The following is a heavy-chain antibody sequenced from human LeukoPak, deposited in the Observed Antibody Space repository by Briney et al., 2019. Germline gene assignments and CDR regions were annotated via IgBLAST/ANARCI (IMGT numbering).Heavy chain of an antibody. CDR2: ISAYNGNT. V-gene: IGHV1-18*04. CDR1: GYTLTDYY. D-gene: IGHD4-17*01. J-gene: IGHJ5*02. CDR3: ARDPDDYGDYTNWFDP. Sequence: GASVKVSCKASGYTLTDYYMHWVRQAPGQGLEWMGWISAYNGNTNYAQKLQGRVTMTTDTSTSTAYMELRSLRSDDTAVYYCARDPDDYGDYTNWFDPWGQGTLVTVSS.